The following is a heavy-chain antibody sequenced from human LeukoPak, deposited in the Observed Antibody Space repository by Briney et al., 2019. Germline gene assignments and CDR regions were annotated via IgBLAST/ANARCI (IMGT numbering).Heavy chain of an antibody. CDR3: ARTYYYGSGSYPLFDY. Sequence: KPSETLSLTCAVYGGSFSGYYWSWIRQPPGKGLEWIGEINHSGSTNYNPSLKSRVTISVDTSKNQFSLKLSSVTAADTAVYYCARTYYYGSGSYPLFDYWGQGTLVTVSS. J-gene: IGHJ4*02. D-gene: IGHD3-10*01. CDR2: INHSGST. CDR1: GGSFSGYY. V-gene: IGHV4-34*01.